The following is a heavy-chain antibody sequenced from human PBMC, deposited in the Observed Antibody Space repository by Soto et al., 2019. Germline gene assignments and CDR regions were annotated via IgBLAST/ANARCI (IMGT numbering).Heavy chain of an antibody. CDR1: GFTFSDHY. CDR2: TRNKANSYTT. J-gene: IGHJ6*02. D-gene: IGHD3-3*01. V-gene: IGHV3-72*01. Sequence: GGSLRLSCAASGFTFSDHYMDWVRQAPGKGLEWLGRTRNKANSYTTEYAASVKGRFIISRDDSRNSLYLQMNSLKTEDTAVYYCARISTFEGMDVWGQGTTVTVSS. CDR3: ARISTFEGMDV.